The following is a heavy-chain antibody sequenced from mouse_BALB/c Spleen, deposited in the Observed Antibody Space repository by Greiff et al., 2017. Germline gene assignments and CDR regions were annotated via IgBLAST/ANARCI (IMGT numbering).Heavy chain of an antibody. CDR3: ARGNYYFDD. Sequence: EVQLVESGGGLVQPGGSLKLSCAASGFTFSSYTMSWVRQTPEKRLEWVAYISNGGGSTYYPDTVKGRFTISRDNAKNTLYLQMSSLKSEDTAMYYCARGNYYFDDWGQGTTLTVSS. J-gene: IGHJ2*01. D-gene: IGHD2-1*01. CDR1: GFTFSSYT. V-gene: IGHV5-12-2*01. CDR2: ISNGGGST.